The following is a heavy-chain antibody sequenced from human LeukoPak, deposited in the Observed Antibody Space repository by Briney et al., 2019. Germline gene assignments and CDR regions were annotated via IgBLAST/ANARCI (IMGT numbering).Heavy chain of an antibody. CDR3: ARVGSWYPDNFFDH. CDR2: INPNNGDR. D-gene: IGHD6-13*01. Sequence: ASVKVSCKASGYTFTAFHMHWVRQAPGQGLECMGWINPNNGDRNYAEKYQGRVTMTRDTSMRTVYMELTSLRSDDTAVYYCARVGSWYPDNFFDHWGQGTLVTVSS. V-gene: IGHV1-2*02. CDR1: GYTFTAFH. J-gene: IGHJ4*02.